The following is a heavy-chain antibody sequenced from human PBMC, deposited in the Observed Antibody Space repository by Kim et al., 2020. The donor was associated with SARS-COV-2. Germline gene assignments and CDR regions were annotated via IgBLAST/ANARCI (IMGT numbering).Heavy chain of an antibody. J-gene: IGHJ3*02. V-gene: IGHV3-30*04. CDR3: AREPPSGRARLDAFDS. D-gene: IGHD6-25*01. Sequence: GGSLRLSCAASGFTFSSYAMHWVRQAPGKGLEWVAVISYDGSNKYYADSVKGRFTISRDNSKNTLYLQMNSLRAEDTAVYYCAREPPSGRARLDAFDSWG. CDR2: ISYDGSNK. CDR1: GFTFSSYA.